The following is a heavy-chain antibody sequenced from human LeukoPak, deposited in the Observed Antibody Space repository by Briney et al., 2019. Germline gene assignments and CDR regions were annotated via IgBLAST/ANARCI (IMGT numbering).Heavy chain of an antibody. V-gene: IGHV4-34*01. Sequence: SETLSLTCAVYGGSFSGYYWSWIRQPPGKGLEWIGEINHSGSTNYNPSLKSRVTISVDTSKNQISLKLSSVTAADTAVYYCARLLSIAEGYYDFWSGYPGAYYFDYWGQGTLVTVSS. J-gene: IGHJ4*02. CDR1: GGSFSGYY. CDR2: INHSGST. CDR3: ARLLSIAEGYYDFWSGYPGAYYFDY. D-gene: IGHD3-3*01.